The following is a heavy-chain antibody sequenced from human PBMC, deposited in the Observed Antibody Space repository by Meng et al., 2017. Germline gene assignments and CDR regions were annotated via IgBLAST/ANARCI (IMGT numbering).Heavy chain of an antibody. V-gene: IGHV3-48*03. CDR3: ARDQEGYSSTQGYYYYGMDV. CDR1: GFTFSSYE. CDR2: ISSSGSTI. Sequence: GESLKISCAASGFTFSSYEMNWVRQAPGKGLEWVSYISSSGSTIYYADSVKGRFTISRDNAKNSLYLQTNSLRAEDTAVYYCARDQEGYSSTQGYYYYGMDVWGQGTTVTVSS. D-gene: IGHD6-13*01. J-gene: IGHJ6*02.